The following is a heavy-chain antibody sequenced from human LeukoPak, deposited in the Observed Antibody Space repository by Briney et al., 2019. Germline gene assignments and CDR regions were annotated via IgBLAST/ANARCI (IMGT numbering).Heavy chain of an antibody. CDR2: IIGSGRNT. CDR1: GFAFSRYA. J-gene: IGHJ4*02. CDR3: ATNYYDSSGDYPDFDY. D-gene: IGHD3-22*01. V-gene: IGHV3-23*01. Sequence: GGSLRLSCAASGFAFSRYAMNCVRQTPVKGLEWVSTIIGSGRNTYYADSVKGRFTISRDNSKNTLYLQMTTLRAEDTAVYFCATNYYDSSGDYPDFDYWGQGALVTVSS.